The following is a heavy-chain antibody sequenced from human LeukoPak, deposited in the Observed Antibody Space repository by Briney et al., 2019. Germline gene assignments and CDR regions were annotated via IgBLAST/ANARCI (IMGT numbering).Heavy chain of an antibody. D-gene: IGHD2-2*03. V-gene: IGHV3-48*03. CDR3: VTDRPGVMDFDF. Sequence: GGSLRLSCAVSGFTFSNFEMNWVRQAPGKGLERVSHIDTSATSMHYADSVKGRFTISRDNAKNSLFLQMNSLRAEDTAVYYCVTDRPGVMDFDFWGQGTLVTVSS. J-gene: IGHJ4*02. CDR1: GFTFSNFE. CDR2: IDTSATSM.